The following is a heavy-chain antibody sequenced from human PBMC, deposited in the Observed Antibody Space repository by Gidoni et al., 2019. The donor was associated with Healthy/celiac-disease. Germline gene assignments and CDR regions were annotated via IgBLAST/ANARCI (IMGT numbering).Heavy chain of an antibody. CDR3: ARDTAIAARPFDY. V-gene: IGHV3-21*01. D-gene: IGHD6-6*01. J-gene: IGHJ4*02. CDR2: ISSSSSYI. Sequence: EVQLVESGGGLVKPGGSLSLSCAASGFTFSSYSMNWVRQAPGKGLEWVSSISSSSSYIYYADSVKGRFTISRDNAKNSLYLQMNSLRAEDTAVYYCARDTAIAARPFDYWGQGTLVTVSS. CDR1: GFTFSSYS.